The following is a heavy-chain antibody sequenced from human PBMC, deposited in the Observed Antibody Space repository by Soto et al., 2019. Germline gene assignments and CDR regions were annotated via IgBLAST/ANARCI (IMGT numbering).Heavy chain of an antibody. Sequence: PSETLSLTCAVYGGSFSGFYWSWIRQPPGKGLEWIGEINHRGSTSSNPSLKSRVTISVDTSKNQFSLKVSSVTAADTAVYYCARGIVVEQTFYKRYEMDVWGLGTTVTVSS. CDR2: INHRGST. D-gene: IGHD2-15*01. CDR1: GGSFSGFY. V-gene: IGHV4-34*01. J-gene: IGHJ6*02. CDR3: ARGIVVEQTFYKRYEMDV.